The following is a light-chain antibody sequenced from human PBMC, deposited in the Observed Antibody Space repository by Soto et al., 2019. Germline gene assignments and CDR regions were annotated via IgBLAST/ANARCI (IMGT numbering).Light chain of an antibody. J-gene: IGLJ2*01. CDR1: DSDVGGYNY. CDR2: NVS. V-gene: IGLV2-14*03. Sequence: QSALTQPASVSGSPGQSITISCTGTDSDVGGYNYVSWYQHHPGNAPKVMIYNVSYRPSGVSNRFSGSKSGNTASLTISGLQAEEVADYYCSSYTTNGVGVFGGGTKPTVL. CDR3: SSYTTNGVGV.